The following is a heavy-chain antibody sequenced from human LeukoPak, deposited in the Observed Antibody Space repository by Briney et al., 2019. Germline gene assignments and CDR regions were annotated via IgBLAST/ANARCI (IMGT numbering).Heavy chain of an antibody. CDR1: GYTFTSYD. Sequence: GASLKVSCKASGYTFTSYDINWVRQAPGQGLEWMGWISAYNGNTNYAQKLQGRVTMTTDTSTSTAYMELRSLRSDDTAVYYCARAGVAVAGNKDFDYWGQGTLVTVSS. D-gene: IGHD6-19*01. CDR2: ISAYNGNT. J-gene: IGHJ4*02. V-gene: IGHV1-18*01. CDR3: ARAGVAVAGNKDFDY.